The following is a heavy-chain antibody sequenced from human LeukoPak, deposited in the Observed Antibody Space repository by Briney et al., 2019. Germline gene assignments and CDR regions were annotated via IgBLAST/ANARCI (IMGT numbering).Heavy chain of an antibody. J-gene: IGHJ3*02. CDR3: ARYGNGAWLAHYSFDI. D-gene: IGHD6-19*01. CDR2: INTDGSST. CDR1: GFTFSSYW. Sequence: PGGSLRLSCAASGFTFSSYWMHWVRQAPGKGLVWVSRINTDGSSTSYADSVKGRFTISRDNAKNTLYLQMNSLRAEDTAVYYCARYGNGAWLAHYSFDIWGQGTMVTVSS. V-gene: IGHV3-74*01.